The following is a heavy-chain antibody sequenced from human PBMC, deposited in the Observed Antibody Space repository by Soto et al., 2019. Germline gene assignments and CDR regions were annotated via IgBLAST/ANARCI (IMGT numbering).Heavy chain of an antibody. CDR2: IWYDRSTQ. CDR3: ARTRAGFLESFDK. D-gene: IGHD3-3*01. Sequence: QVQLVESGGSVVQPGRSLRLSCTVSGFTLSSYGMHWVRQAPGKGLEWVAVIWYDRSTQYYADSVRSRFTISRDTSENTVFLQMNSLGAEDTALYYCARTRAGFLESFDKWGQGTLVTVTP. CDR1: GFTLSSYG. V-gene: IGHV3-33*01. J-gene: IGHJ4*02.